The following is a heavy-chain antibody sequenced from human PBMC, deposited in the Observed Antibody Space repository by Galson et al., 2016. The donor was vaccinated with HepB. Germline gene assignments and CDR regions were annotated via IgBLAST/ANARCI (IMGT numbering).Heavy chain of an antibody. D-gene: IGHD3-3*01. CDR2: ISAYNGNT. CDR1: GYTFTSYG. J-gene: IGHJ5*02. CDR3: ARDLRITMFGVIIPSNWFDP. V-gene: IGHV1-18*01. Sequence: SVKVSCKASGYTFTSYGISWVRQAPGQGLEWMGWISAYNGNTNYAQKLQGRVTMTTDTSTSTAYMELRSLRSDDTAVYYCARDLRITMFGVIIPSNWFDPWGQGTLVTVSS.